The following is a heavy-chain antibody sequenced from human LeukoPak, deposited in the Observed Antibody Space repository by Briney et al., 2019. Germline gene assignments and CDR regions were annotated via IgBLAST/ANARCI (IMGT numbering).Heavy chain of an antibody. Sequence: GASLKLSCKGSGSRFTSYWIGWVRQMPGKGLEWMGIIYPGDSDTRYSPSFQGQGTISADKSISTAYLQWSSLQASDTAMYYCARHNNYYDSSGYPFDAFDIWGQGTMVTVSS. CDR1: GSRFTSYW. D-gene: IGHD3-22*01. V-gene: IGHV5-51*01. CDR3: ARHNNYYDSSGYPFDAFDI. CDR2: IYPGDSDT. J-gene: IGHJ3*02.